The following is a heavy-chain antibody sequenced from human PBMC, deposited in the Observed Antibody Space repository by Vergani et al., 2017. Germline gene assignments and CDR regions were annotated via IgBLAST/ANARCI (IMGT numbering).Heavy chain of an antibody. J-gene: IGHJ4*02. Sequence: EVQLVQTGAEVRKPGESLKISCRGTGYIFSKFWIGWVRQLPGKGLEYMGIVYPGDSDIRYNPSFQGHVTISVDKSLDTSFLQWSSLKASDTAIYFCARHGLKHFDNSVYYKDHFDLWCQGTLVTVSS. CDR3: ARHGLKHFDNSVYYKDHFDL. CDR2: VYPGDSDI. CDR1: GYIFSKFW. D-gene: IGHD3-22*01. V-gene: IGHV5-51*01.